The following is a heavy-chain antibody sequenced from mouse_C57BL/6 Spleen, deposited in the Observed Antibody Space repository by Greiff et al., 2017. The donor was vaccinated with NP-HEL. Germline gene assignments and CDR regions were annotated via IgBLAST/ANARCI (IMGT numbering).Heavy chain of an antibody. J-gene: IGHJ4*01. V-gene: IGHV1-83*01. CDR2: YPGSGNTY. CDR1: YTFTDYYM. Sequence: VQLQQSGPELVKPGASVKMSCKASGYTFTDYYMHWVKQKPGKGLEWIGEIYPGSGNTYYTEKFKGKATLTADTSSSTAYMQLSSLTSEDSAVYFCARKVDYYAMDYWGQGTSVTVSS. CDR3: RKVDYYAMDY.